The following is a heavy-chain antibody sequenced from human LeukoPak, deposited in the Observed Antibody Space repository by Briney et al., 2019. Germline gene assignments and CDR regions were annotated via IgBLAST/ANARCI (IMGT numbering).Heavy chain of an antibody. J-gene: IGHJ3*02. V-gene: IGHV1-2*02. Sequence: ASVKVSCKASGYTFTGYYMHWVRQAPGQGLEWMGWINPNSGGTNYAQKFQGRVTMTRDTSISTAYMELSRLRSDDTAVYYCAREVMGSYYGAFDIWGQGTMVTVSS. CDR3: AREVMGSYYGAFDI. CDR2: INPNSGGT. D-gene: IGHD1-26*01. CDR1: GYTFTGYY.